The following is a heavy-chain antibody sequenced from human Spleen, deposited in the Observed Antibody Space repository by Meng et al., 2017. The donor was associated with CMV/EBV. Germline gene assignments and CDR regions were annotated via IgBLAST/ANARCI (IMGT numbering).Heavy chain of an antibody. Sequence: QVQLQESGPVLVKPSETLSLTCTVSGGSISSYYWSWIRQPARKGLEWIGRIYTSGSTNYNPSLKSRVTMSVDTSKNQFSLKLSSVTAADTAVYYCARWGLWFGELSFDYWGQGTLVTVSS. V-gene: IGHV4-4*07. CDR3: ARWGLWFGELSFDY. D-gene: IGHD3-10*01. CDR2: IYTSGST. J-gene: IGHJ4*02. CDR1: GGSISSYY.